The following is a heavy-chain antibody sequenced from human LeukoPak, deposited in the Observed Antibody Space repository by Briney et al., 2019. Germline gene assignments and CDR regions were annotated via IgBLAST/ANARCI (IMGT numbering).Heavy chain of an antibody. CDR1: GFTFSSLW. D-gene: IGHD5-12*01. J-gene: IGHJ4*02. V-gene: IGHV3-74*01. CDR2: INSDGTST. Sequence: PGGSLRLSCAASGFTFSSLWMHGVRQGPGKGLVWVSRINSDGTSTNYADSVKGRFTISRDNAKNTLYLQMNSLRAEDTAVYYCARDPHSYSGYDRFDYWGQGTLVTVSS. CDR3: ARDPHSYSGYDRFDY.